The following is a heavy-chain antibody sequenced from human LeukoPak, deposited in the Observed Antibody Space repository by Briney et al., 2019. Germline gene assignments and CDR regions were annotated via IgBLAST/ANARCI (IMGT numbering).Heavy chain of an antibody. CDR3: ARESDDSGDAFDI. Sequence: SGGSLRLSCAASGFTFNSYEMHWVRQAPGKGLEWVSYTGSSGTTIYYADSVKGRFTISRDNAKNSLYLQMNSLRAEDTAIYYCARESDDSGDAFDIWGQGTMVTVSS. V-gene: IGHV3-48*03. D-gene: IGHD3-10*01. J-gene: IGHJ3*02. CDR1: GFTFNSYE. CDR2: TGSSGTTI.